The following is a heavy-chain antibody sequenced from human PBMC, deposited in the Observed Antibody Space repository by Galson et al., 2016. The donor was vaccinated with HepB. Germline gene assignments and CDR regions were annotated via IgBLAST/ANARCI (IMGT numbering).Heavy chain of an antibody. V-gene: IGHV1-69*13. J-gene: IGHJ4*02. CDR3: AREVSGRNCCSLFDL. CDR1: GGTFSTYA. Sequence: SVKVSCKASGGTFSTYAISWVRQAPGQGLEWMAGIIPMFGSTKYAQKFQGRVTITADESTSTAYMELSSLRSEDTAVYYCAREVSGRNCCSLFDLWGPGTLVAVSS. CDR2: IIPMFGST. D-gene: IGHD2-15*01.